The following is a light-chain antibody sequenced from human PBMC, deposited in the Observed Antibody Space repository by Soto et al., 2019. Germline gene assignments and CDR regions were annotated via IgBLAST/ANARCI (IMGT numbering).Light chain of an antibody. Sequence: DIQMTQSPSSLSASVGDRVTITCRASQGINFALGWYQQKPGKAPQRLIYATSSLQSGVPSRFIGTGSGTEFTLTISGLQPADFEPKYCLQQNNYPRTFGPGTNVDSK. CDR2: ATS. V-gene: IGKV1-17*01. J-gene: IGKJ3*01. CDR3: LQQNNYPRT. CDR1: QGINFA.